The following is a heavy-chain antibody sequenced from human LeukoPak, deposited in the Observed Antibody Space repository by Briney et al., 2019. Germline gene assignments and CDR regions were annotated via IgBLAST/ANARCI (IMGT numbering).Heavy chain of an antibody. V-gene: IGHV4-59*01. CDR3: ARDYQGGARWRENPGTEQQLAHFDY. Sequence: SETLSLTCTVSGGSISSYYWSWIRQPPGKGLEWIGYIYYSGSTNYNPSLKSRVTISVDTSKNQFSLKLSPVTAADTAVYYCARDYQGGARWRENPGTEQQLAHFDYWGQGTLVTVSS. CDR2: IYYSGST. J-gene: IGHJ4*02. CDR1: GGSISSYY. D-gene: IGHD6-13*01.